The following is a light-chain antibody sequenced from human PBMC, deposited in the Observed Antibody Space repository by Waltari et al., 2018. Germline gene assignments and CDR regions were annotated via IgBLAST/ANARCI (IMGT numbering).Light chain of an antibody. CDR2: AAS. CDR1: QSIAGY. V-gene: IGKV1-39*01. CDR3: QQSYNTPYT. Sequence: SQMTQSPSSLSASVGDRVTITCRASQSIAGYLNWYQQKPGKAPNLLIYAASSLQSGVPSRFSGSGSGTDFTLTISSLQPDDFATYYCQQSYNTPYTFGQGTKLEI. J-gene: IGKJ2*01.